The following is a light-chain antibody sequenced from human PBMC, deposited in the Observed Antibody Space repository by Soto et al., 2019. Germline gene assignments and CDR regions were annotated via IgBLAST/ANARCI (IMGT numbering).Light chain of an antibody. Sequence: QSALTQPPSASGSPGQSVTISCTGTSSDIGGFNFVSWYQQHPGKAPKLIIYEVSKRPSGVPDRFSGSKSANTASLTVSGLQTEDEADYYCASYAGSDNVIFGGGTKVTVL. CDR3: ASYAGSDNVI. CDR2: EVS. V-gene: IGLV2-8*01. J-gene: IGLJ2*01. CDR1: SSDIGGFNF.